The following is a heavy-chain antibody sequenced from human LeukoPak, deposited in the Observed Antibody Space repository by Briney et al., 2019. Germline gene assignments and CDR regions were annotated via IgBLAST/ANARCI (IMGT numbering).Heavy chain of an antibody. V-gene: IGHV4-31*03. CDR2: IYYSGST. J-gene: IGHJ4*02. Sequence: PSETLSLTCTVSGGSVSSGRYYWSWIRQHPGKGLEWIGYIYYSGSTYYNPSLKSRVTISVDTSKNQFSLKLSSVTAADTAVYYCAREVRGELLLDYWGQGTLVTVSS. CDR1: GGSVSSGRYY. D-gene: IGHD1-26*01. CDR3: AREVRGELLLDY.